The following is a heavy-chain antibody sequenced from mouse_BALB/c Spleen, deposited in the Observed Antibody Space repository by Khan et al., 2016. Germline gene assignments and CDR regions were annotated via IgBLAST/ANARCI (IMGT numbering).Heavy chain of an antibody. CDR1: GYSITSDYA. Sequence: EVQLQESGPGLVKPSQSLSLTCTVTGYSITSDYAWNWIRQFPGNKLEWMGYISYSGSTSYNPSLKSRISITRDTSKNQFFLQLNSVTTEDTATYYCARGGGPLFAYWGQGTLVTVSA. J-gene: IGHJ3*01. V-gene: IGHV3-2*02. D-gene: IGHD3-3*01. CDR3: ARGGGPLFAY. CDR2: ISYSGST.